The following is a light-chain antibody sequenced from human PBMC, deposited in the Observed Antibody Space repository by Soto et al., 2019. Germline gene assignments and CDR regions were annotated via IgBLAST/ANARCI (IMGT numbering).Light chain of an antibody. J-gene: IGLJ2*01. CDR2: LNSDGSH. V-gene: IGLV4-69*01. Sequence: QPVLTQSPSASASLGASVKVTCTLSSGHSNYAIAWHQQQPEKGPRYLMKLNSDGSHNKGDGIPDRFSGSSSGAERYLTISSLQSEDEADYYCQTWDTGVVVFGGGTKVTVL. CDR3: QTWDTGVVV. CDR1: SGHSNYA.